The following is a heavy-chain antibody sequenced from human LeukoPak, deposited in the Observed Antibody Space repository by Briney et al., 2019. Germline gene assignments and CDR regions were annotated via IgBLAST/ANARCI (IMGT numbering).Heavy chain of an antibody. CDR2: IYHSGST. CDR3: ARETDWYNWNHRVYYYYMDA. V-gene: IGHV4-4*02. Sequence: SETLSLTCAVSGGSISSSNWWSWVRQPPGKGLEWIGEIYHSGSTNYNPSLKSRVTISVDKSKNQFSLKLSSVTAADTAVYYCARETDWYNWNHRVYYYYMDAWGKGTTVTVSS. CDR1: GGSISSSNW. J-gene: IGHJ6*03. D-gene: IGHD1-20*01.